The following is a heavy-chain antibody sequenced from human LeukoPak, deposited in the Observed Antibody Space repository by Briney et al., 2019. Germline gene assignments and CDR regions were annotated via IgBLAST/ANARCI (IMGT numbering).Heavy chain of an antibody. CDR2: ISAYNGNT. D-gene: IGHD6-19*01. J-gene: IGHJ4*01. CDR3: ARDPHEFSSGWSHFDY. V-gene: IGHV1-18*01. Sequence: GASVKVSCKASGYTFTSYGISWVRQAPGQGLEWMGWISAYNGNTNYAQKLQGRVTMTTDTSTSTAYMELRSLRSDDTAVYYCARDPHEFSSGWSHFDYWGHGTLVTVSS. CDR1: GYTFTSYG.